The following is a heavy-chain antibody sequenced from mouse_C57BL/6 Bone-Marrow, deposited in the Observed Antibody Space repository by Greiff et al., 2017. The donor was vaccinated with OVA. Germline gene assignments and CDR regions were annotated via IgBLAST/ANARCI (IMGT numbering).Heavy chain of an antibody. V-gene: IGHV1-19*01. J-gene: IGHJ2*01. Sequence: EVQLQESGPVLVKPGASVKMSCKASGYTFTDYYMNWVKQSHGKSLEWIGVINPYNGGTSYNQKFKGKATLTVDKSSSTAYMELNSLTSEDSAVYYCARGAYYSNPYYFDYWGQGTTLPVSS. CDR2: INPYNGGT. D-gene: IGHD2-5*01. CDR1: GYTFTDYY. CDR3: ARGAYYSNPYYFDY.